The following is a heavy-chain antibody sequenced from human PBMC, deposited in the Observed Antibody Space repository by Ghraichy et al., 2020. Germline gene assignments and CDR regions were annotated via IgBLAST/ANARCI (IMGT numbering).Heavy chain of an antibody. D-gene: IGHD2-15*01. V-gene: IGHV3-74*01. J-gene: IGHJ4*02. CDR2: IKSDGTDR. CDR1: GFALSNYW. CDR3: AREYCRGGRCFFGTGGSHFDY. Sequence: GGSLRLSCVASGFALSNYWMHWVRQAPGKGLLWVSRIKSDGTDRTYADSVKGRFTISRDNAKNTLYLQMNSLRDEDTAVYYCAREYCRGGRCFFGTGGSHFDYWGQGILVTVSA.